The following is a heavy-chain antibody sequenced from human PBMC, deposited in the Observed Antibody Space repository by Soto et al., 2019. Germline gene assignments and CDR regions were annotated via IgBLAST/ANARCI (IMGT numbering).Heavy chain of an antibody. CDR3: ARGKTRELGGGYYFYYGMDV. J-gene: IGHJ6*02. V-gene: IGHV1-3*05. D-gene: IGHD1-26*01. CDR2: INAGNGNT. CDR1: GYTFTSYA. Sequence: QVQLVQSGAEEKKPGASVKVSCKASGYTFTSYAMHWVRQAPGQRLEWMGWINAGNGNTKYSQKFQGRVTITRDTSASTAYMELSSLRSEDTAVYYCARGKTRELGGGYYFYYGMDVWGQGTTVTVSS.